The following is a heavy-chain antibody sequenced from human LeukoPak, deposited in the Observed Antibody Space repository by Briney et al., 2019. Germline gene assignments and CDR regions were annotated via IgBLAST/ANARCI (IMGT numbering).Heavy chain of an antibody. CDR3: VKHSGGVYGNSDS. CDR1: GFTFSSYA. J-gene: IGHJ4*02. CDR2: VGRSGVDT. V-gene: IGHV3-23*01. Sequence: GGSLRLSCVASGFTFSSYAVSWFCQAPGKGLEWVSTVGRSGVDTYYADSVRGRFTISKDSSKNTLQMNSLSAEDTAIYYCVKHSGGVYGNSDSWGQGILVTVSS. D-gene: IGHD1-1*01.